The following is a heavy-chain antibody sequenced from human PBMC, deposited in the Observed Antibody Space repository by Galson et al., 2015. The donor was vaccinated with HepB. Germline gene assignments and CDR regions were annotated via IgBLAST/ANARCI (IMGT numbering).Heavy chain of an antibody. Sequence: SLRLSCAASGFTFSSYSMNWVRQAPGKGLEWVSSISSSSSYIYYADSVKGRFTISRDNAKNSLYLQMNSLRAEDTAVYYCAYTVTTTLSHDYWGQGTLVTVSS. J-gene: IGHJ4*02. V-gene: IGHV3-21*01. CDR3: AYTVTTTLSHDY. D-gene: IGHD4-17*01. CDR1: GFTFSSYS. CDR2: ISSSSSYI.